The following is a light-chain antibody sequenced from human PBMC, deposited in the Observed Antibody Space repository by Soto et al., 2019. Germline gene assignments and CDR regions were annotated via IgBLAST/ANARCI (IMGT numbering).Light chain of an antibody. V-gene: IGLV2-8*01. CDR3: SSFAGSFYWV. J-gene: IGLJ2*01. CDR1: SSDVGGYNY. Sequence: QSALTQPPSASGSPGQSVTISCTGTSSDVGGYNYVSWYQQHPGKAPKLMIYEVSKRPSGVPDRFSGSKSGNTASLTVSGLQAEDEADYYCSSFAGSFYWVFGGGTKLTGL. CDR2: EVS.